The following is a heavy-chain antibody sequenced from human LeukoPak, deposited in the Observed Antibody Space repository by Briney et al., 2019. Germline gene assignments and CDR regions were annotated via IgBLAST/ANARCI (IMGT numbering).Heavy chain of an antibody. CDR1: GYTFTGYH. CDR2: INPNTGET. Sequence: GASVKVSCKASGYTFTGYHIHWVRQAPGQGLEWMGRINPNTGETNFAQKFKGRVTMTRDTSITTAYMELSSLRPDDTAVDFCARHQGSLTRIWYTGYWGQGTQVTVSS. V-gene: IGHV1-2*06. J-gene: IGHJ4*02. CDR3: ARHQGSLTRIWYTGY. D-gene: IGHD6-13*01.